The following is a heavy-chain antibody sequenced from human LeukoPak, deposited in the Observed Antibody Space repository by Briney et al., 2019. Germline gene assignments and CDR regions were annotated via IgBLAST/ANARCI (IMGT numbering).Heavy chain of an antibody. V-gene: IGHV3-74*01. J-gene: IGHJ4*02. CDR2: INRDGSST. Sequence: PGGSLRLSCAASGFTFSSYWMHWVRQAPGKGLVWVSRINRDGSSTTYANSVKGRVTISRDNTKNTVYLQMNSLRAEDTAVYHCARGRLWNIDYWGQGTLVTVSS. CDR1: GFTFSSYW. CDR3: ARGRLWNIDY. D-gene: IGHD1/OR15-1a*01.